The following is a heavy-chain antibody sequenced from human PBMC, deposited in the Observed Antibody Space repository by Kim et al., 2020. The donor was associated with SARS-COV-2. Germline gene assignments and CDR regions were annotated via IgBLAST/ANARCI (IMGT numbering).Heavy chain of an antibody. Sequence: GGSLRLSCAASGFTFSSYAMSWVRQAPGKGLEWVSHISGSGGSTNSAVSVKGRFAISRDNSKNTLYLQMNSLRADDTAVYYCAKDSGAVAASAEYFQHWGQGTLVTVSS. V-gene: IGHV3-23*01. D-gene: IGHD6-19*01. CDR2: ISGSGGST. CDR3: AKDSGAVAASAEYFQH. CDR1: GFTFSSYA. J-gene: IGHJ1*01.